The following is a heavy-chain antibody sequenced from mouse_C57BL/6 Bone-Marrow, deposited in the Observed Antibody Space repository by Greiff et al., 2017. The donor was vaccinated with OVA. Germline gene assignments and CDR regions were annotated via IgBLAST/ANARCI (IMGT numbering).Heavy chain of an antibody. CDR3: ARLLVTTVVGGDWYFGV. D-gene: IGHD1-1*01. CDR2: IDPSDSYT. V-gene: IGHV1-69*01. J-gene: IGHJ1*03. Sequence: QVQLQQPGAELVMPGASVKLSCKASGYTFTSYWMHWVKQRPGQGLEWIGEIDPSDSYTNYNQKFKGKSTLTADKSSSTAYMQLSSLTSEDSAVYYCARLLVTTVVGGDWYFGVWGTGATVTVAS. CDR1: GYTFTSYW.